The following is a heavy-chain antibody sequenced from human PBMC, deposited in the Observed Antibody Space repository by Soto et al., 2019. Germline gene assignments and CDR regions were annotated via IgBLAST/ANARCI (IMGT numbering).Heavy chain of an antibody. Sequence: ASVKVSCKASGYTFTGYYMHWVRQAPGQGLEWMGWINPNRGGTNYAQKFQGRVTMTRDTSISTAYMELSRLRSDDTAVYYCARARGYSYGRNYYYYGMDVWGQGTTVTVSS. V-gene: IGHV1-2*02. D-gene: IGHD5-18*01. CDR2: INPNRGGT. CDR3: ARARGYSYGRNYYYYGMDV. CDR1: GYTFTGYY. J-gene: IGHJ6*02.